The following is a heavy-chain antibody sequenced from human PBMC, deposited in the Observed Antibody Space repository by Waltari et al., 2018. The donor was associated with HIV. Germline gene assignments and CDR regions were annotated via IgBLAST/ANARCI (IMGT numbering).Heavy chain of an antibody. J-gene: IGHJ4*02. CDR3: LRGPLVTIFWAGGPDY. CDR1: GESLSDYY. Sequence: QLLLHQWGAGLLKPSETLSLNCAVYGESLSDYYWTWIRQPPGKGLEWIGEITESGHTHYNPSRKSRITLFVDTSKGQFSLRLTSVTGADAATYYCLRGPLVTIFWAGGPDYWGQGTQVTVSS. D-gene: IGHD3-16*01. CDR2: ITESGHT. V-gene: IGHV4-34*01.